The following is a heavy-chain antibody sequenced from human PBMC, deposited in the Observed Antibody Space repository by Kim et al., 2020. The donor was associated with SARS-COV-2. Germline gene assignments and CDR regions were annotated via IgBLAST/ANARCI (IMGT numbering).Heavy chain of an antibody. D-gene: IGHD2-15*01. J-gene: IGHJ5*02. CDR1: GGSFSGYY. CDR3: AREGRYCSGGSCRWFDP. Sequence: SETLSLTCAVYGGSFSGYYWSWIRQPPGKGLEWIGEINHSGSTNYNPSLKSRVTISVDTSKNQFSLKLSSVTAADTAVYYCAREGRYCSGGSCRWFDPWGQGTLVTVSS. V-gene: IGHV4-34*01. CDR2: INHSGST.